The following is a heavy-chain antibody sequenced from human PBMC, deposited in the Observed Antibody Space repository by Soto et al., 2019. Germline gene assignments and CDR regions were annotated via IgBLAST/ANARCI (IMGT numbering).Heavy chain of an antibody. CDR2: IILIFGTA. V-gene: IGHV1-69*01. Sequence: QVPRVQSGAEVKKPGSSVKVSCKASGGTFSSYAISWVRQAPGQGLEWMGGIILIFGTANYAQKFQGRVTITADESTSTAYMELSSMRSEDTAVYYCARDWDQSSGYRHNWFDPWGQGTLVTVSS. D-gene: IGHD3-22*01. CDR3: ARDWDQSSGYRHNWFDP. CDR1: GGTFSSYA. J-gene: IGHJ5*02.